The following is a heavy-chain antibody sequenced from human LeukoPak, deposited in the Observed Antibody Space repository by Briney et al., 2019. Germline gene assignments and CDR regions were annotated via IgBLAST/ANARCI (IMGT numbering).Heavy chain of an antibody. V-gene: IGHV3-30*04. CDR3: AREELAYGSGSYPDY. CDR2: ISYDGSNK. Sequence: GGSLRLSRAASGFTFSSYAMHWVRQAPGKGLEWVAVISYDGSNKYYADSVKGRFTISRDNSKNTLYLQMNSLRAEDTAVYYCAREELAYGSGSYPDYWGQGTLVTVSS. CDR1: GFTFSSYA. J-gene: IGHJ4*02. D-gene: IGHD3-10*01.